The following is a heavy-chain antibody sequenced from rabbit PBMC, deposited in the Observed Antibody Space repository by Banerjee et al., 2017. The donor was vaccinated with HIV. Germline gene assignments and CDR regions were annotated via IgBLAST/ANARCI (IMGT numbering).Heavy chain of an antibody. Sequence: QEQLVESGGGLVQPEGSLTLTCTASGFSFSSSYWMCWVRQAPGKGLEWIGCIYAGSGSAYYANWAKGRFTISKTSSTTVTLQMTSLTAADTATYFCARAGGFENYFNLWGPGTLVTVS. V-gene: IGHV1S45*01. CDR2: IYAGSGSA. D-gene: IGHD1-1*01. CDR3: ARAGGFENYFNL. CDR1: GFSFSSSYW. J-gene: IGHJ4*01.